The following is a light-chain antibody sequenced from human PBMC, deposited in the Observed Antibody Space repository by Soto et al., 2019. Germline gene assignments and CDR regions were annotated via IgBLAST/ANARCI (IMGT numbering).Light chain of an antibody. V-gene: IGLV1-44*01. Sequence: QSVLTQPPSASGTPGQRVTISCSGSSSNIGSNTVNWYQQLPGTTPKLLIYTNNHRPSWVPARFSGAKSGASAALAISGVQYAEDADDYCAAWDASMNGVVFGGGTKLTVL. CDR1: SSNIGSNT. CDR2: TNN. CDR3: AAWDASMNGVV. J-gene: IGLJ2*01.